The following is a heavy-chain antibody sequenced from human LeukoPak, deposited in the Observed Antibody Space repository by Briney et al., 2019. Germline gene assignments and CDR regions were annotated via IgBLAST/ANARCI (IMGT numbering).Heavy chain of an antibody. J-gene: IGHJ6*02. CDR2: ISSSGSTI. Sequence: GGSLRLSCAASGFTVSSNYMSWVRQAPGKGLEWVSYISSSGSTIYYADSVKGRFTISRDNAKNSLYLQMNSLRAEDTAVYYCARDYRVGAEWGMDVWGQGTTVTVSS. D-gene: IGHD1-26*01. V-gene: IGHV3-11*04. CDR1: GFTVSSNY. CDR3: ARDYRVGAEWGMDV.